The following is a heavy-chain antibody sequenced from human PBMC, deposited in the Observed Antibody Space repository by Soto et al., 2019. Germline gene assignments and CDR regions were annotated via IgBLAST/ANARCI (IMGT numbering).Heavy chain of an antibody. CDR3: ARDLLYCSSTSCSAPNNWFDP. V-gene: IGHV4-59*01. Sequence: PSETLSLTCTVSGGSISSYYWSWIRQPPGKGLEWIGYIYYSGSTNYNPSLKSRVTISVDTSKNQFSLKLSSVTAADTAVYYCARDLLYCSSTSCSAPNNWFDPWGQGTLVTVSS. J-gene: IGHJ5*02. CDR2: IYYSGST. D-gene: IGHD2-2*01. CDR1: GGSISSYY.